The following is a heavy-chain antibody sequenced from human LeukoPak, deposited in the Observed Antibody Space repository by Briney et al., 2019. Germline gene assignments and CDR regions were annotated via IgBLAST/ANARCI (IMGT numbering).Heavy chain of an antibody. Sequence: ASVKVSCKASGYTFTSYGISWVRQAPGQGLEWMGWISAYNGNTNYAQKLQGRVTMTTDTSTSTAYMELRSLRSDDTAVYYCARDLSSSWYDYYYYYMDVWGKGTTVTISS. CDR3: ARDLSSSWYDYYYYYMDV. J-gene: IGHJ6*03. CDR2: ISAYNGNT. V-gene: IGHV1-18*01. CDR1: GYTFTSYG. D-gene: IGHD6-13*01.